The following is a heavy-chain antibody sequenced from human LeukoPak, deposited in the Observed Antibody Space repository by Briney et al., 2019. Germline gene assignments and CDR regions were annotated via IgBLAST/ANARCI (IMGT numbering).Heavy chain of an antibody. V-gene: IGHV3-30*18. CDR3: AKDLGYYYDSSGYYYFDY. J-gene: IGHJ4*02. CDR2: ISYDGSNK. Sequence: GGSLRLSCAASGFTFSSYGMHWVRQAPGKGLEWVAVISYDGSNKYYADSVKGRFTISRDNSKNTLYLQMNSLRAEDTAVYYCAKDLGYYYDSSGYYYFDYWGQGALVTVSS. CDR1: GFTFSSYG. D-gene: IGHD3-22*01.